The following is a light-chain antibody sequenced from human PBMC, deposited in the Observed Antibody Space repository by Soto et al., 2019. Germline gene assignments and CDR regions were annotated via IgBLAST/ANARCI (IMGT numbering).Light chain of an antibody. CDR2: EVS. Sequence: QSALTQPASVSGSPGQSITISCTGTSSDVDTYKYVSWYQQHPGKAPKLMIYEVSYRPSGVSDRFSGSKSGYTASLTISGLQAEDEADYYCCSYAGSTTRVQFGGGTKLTVL. CDR1: SSDVDTYKY. CDR3: CSYAGSTTRVQ. V-gene: IGLV2-14*01. J-gene: IGLJ2*01.